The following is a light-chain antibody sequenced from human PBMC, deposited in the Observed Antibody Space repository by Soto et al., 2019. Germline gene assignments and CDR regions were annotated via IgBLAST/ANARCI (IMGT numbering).Light chain of an antibody. Sequence: QSALTQPASVSGSPGQSITISCTGTSSDVGGYNYVSWYQQHPGKAPKLMIYEVSNRPSGVSNRFSGSKSGNTASLNISGLHAEDEADYYCSSYTSSSTLYVFGTGTKVTVL. CDR3: SSYTSSSTLYV. J-gene: IGLJ1*01. CDR1: SSDVGGYNY. V-gene: IGLV2-14*01. CDR2: EVS.